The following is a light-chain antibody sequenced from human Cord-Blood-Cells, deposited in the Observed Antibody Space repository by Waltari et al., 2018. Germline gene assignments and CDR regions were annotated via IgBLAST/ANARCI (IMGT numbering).Light chain of an antibody. J-gene: IGKJ2*03. CDR1: QGVSSN. V-gene: IGKV3-15*01. Sequence: EIVMTQSPATLSVSPGERATLSCRASQGVSSNLAWYQQKPGQAPRLLIYGASTRATGIPASVSGSGSGTEFTLTISSLQSEDLAVYYCQQYNNWPYSFGQGTKLEIK. CDR2: GAS. CDR3: QQYNNWPYS.